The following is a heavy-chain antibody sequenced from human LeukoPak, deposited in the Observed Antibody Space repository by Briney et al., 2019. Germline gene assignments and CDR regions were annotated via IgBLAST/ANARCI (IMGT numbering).Heavy chain of an antibody. CDR1: GYTFTGYY. D-gene: IGHD6-19*01. Sequence: ASVKVSFKASGYTFTGYYMHWVRQAPGQGLEWMGWINPNSGATNYALKFQGRVTMTRDTSISTAYMELSSLRSDDTAVYYCARGIAVAGLDYWGQGTLVTVSS. CDR3: ARGIAVAGLDY. CDR2: INPNSGAT. J-gene: IGHJ4*02. V-gene: IGHV1-2*02.